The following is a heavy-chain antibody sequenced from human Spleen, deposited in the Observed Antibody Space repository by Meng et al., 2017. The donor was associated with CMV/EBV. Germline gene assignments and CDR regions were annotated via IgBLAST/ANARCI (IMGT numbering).Heavy chain of an antibody. V-gene: IGHV4-39*07. D-gene: IGHD5-12*01. CDR1: GGSISSSSYY. J-gene: IGHJ4*02. CDR3: AKGGYDYSYFDY. CDR2: INHSGST. Sequence: QTQESGPGLVKPSETLSLTCPVSGGSISSSSYYWGWIRQPPGKGLEWIGEINHSGSTNYNPSLKSRDTISVDTSKNQFSLKLSSVTAADTAEYYCAKGGYDYSYFDYWGQGTLVTVSS.